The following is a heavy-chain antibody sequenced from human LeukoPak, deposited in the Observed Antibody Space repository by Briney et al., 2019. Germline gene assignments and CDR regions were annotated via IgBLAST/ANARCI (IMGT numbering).Heavy chain of an antibody. Sequence: SETLSLTCTVSGVSISSYYWSWIRQPPGKGLEWLGYIYYGGSTNYNPSLKSPVTISVATSKNKFSLKLSSVTAADTAVYYCASHPTIVVVPAAISEDNWFDAWGQGTLVTVSS. CDR2: IYYGGST. V-gene: IGHV4-59*08. D-gene: IGHD2-2*02. J-gene: IGHJ5*02. CDR1: GVSISSYY. CDR3: ASHPTIVVVPAAISEDNWFDA.